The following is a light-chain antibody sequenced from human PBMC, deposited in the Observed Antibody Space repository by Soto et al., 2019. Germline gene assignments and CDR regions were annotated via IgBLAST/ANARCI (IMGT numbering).Light chain of an antibody. V-gene: IGKV3-11*01. CDR3: QQRSDWQGT. Sequence: IVLTQSPATLSLSPGERATLSCRASQSVGSYLAWYQQKPGQAPRLLIYDASNRATGIPARFSGSGSGTDFTLTISSLEPEDFALYYCQQRSDWQGTFGGGTKVEIK. CDR2: DAS. J-gene: IGKJ4*01. CDR1: QSVGSY.